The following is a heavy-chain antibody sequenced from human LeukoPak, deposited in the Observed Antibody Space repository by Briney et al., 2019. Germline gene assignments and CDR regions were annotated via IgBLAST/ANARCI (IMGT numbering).Heavy chain of an antibody. CDR1: GFTFSSYW. CDR3: LTSTRSHRFDY. CDR2: IKQDGSDK. J-gene: IGHJ4*02. D-gene: IGHD2-15*01. Sequence: GGSLRLSCAASGFTFSSYWMCWVRQAPGKGLEWVAIIKQDGSDKYYVDSVEGRFIISRDNAKNSLYLQMNSLRAEDTAVYYCLTSTRSHRFDYWGQGTLVTVSS. V-gene: IGHV3-7*01.